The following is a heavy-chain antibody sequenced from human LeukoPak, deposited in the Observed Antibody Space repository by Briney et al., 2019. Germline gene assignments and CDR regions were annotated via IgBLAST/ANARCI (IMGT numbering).Heavy chain of an antibody. D-gene: IGHD3-10*01. CDR3: ITGITMVRGVIHLIDY. Sequence: GGSLRLSCAASGFTFSNAWMSWVRQAPGKGLEWVGRIKSKTDGGTTDYAAPVKGRFTISRDDSKNTLYLQMNSLKTEDTAVYYCITGITMVRGVIHLIDYWGQGTLVTVSS. V-gene: IGHV3-15*01. CDR2: IKSKTDGGTT. CDR1: GFTFSNAW. J-gene: IGHJ4*02.